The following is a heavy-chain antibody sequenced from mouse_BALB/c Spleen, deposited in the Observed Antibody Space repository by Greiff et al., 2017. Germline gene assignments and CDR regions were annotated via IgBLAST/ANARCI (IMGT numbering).Heavy chain of an antibody. J-gene: IGHJ1*01. CDR1: GFTFSSFG. Sequence: EVQGVESGGGLVQPGGSRKLSCAASGFTFSSFGMHWVRQAPEKGLEWVAYISSGSSTIYYADTVKGRFTISRDNPKNTLFLQMTSLRSEDTAMYYCARSGYYHWYFDVWGAGTTVTVSS. V-gene: IGHV5-17*02. CDR2: ISSGSSTI. CDR3: ARSGYYHWYFDV. D-gene: IGHD3-1*01.